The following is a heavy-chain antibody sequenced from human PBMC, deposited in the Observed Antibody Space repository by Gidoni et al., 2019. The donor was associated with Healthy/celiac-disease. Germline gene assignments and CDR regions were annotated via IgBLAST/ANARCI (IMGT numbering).Heavy chain of an antibody. CDR1: GGSISSSSYY. J-gene: IGHJ4*02. Sequence: QLQLQESGPGLVKPSETLSLTCTVSGGSISSSSYYWGWIRQPPGKGLEWIGSIYYSGSTYYNPSLKSRVTISVDTSKNQFSLKLSSVTAADTAVYYCARLAQWLVDAGFDYWGQGTLVTVSS. V-gene: IGHV4-39*01. CDR2: IYYSGST. CDR3: ARLAQWLVDAGFDY. D-gene: IGHD6-19*01.